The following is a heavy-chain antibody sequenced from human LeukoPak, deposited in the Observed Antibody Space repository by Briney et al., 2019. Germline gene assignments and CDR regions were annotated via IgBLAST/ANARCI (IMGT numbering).Heavy chain of an antibody. V-gene: IGHV3-23*01. CDR2: ISGSGDNA. CDR3: ARVLELRGLDY. Sequence: PGGSLRLSCAASGFTFSSYAMTWVRQAPGKGLEWVSTISGSGDNAFYADSVKGRFTISRDNAKNSLYLQMNSLRAEDTAVYYCARVLELRGLDYWGQGTLVTVSS. J-gene: IGHJ4*02. D-gene: IGHD1-7*01. CDR1: GFTFSSYA.